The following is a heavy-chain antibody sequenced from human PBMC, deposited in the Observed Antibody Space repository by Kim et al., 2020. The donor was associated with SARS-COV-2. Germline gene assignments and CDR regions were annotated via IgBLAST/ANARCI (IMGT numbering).Heavy chain of an antibody. CDR3: ARDPTYYYDSSGYLFSGVGAFDI. CDR1: GFTFSSYG. CDR2: IWYDGSNK. J-gene: IGHJ3*02. Sequence: GGSLRLSCAASGFTFSSYGMHWVRQAPGKGLEWVAVIWYDGSNKYYADSVKGRFTISRDNSKNTLYLQMNSLRAEDTAVYYCARDPTYYYDSSGYLFSGVGAFDIWGQGTMVTVSS. D-gene: IGHD3-22*01. V-gene: IGHV3-33*01.